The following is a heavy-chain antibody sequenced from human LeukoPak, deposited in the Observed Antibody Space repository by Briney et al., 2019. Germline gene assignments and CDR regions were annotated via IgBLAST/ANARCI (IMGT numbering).Heavy chain of an antibody. CDR3: ARVEMATITLDN. CDR1: GGSISSYY. D-gene: IGHD5-24*01. Sequence: SETLSLTCTVSGGSISSYYWSWIRQPPGKGLEWIRYIYYTGSTNYNPSLKSRVTISVDTSKNQFSLKLTSVTAADTAVYYCARVEMATITLDNWGQGTLVTVSS. J-gene: IGHJ4*02. V-gene: IGHV4-59*08. CDR2: IYYTGST.